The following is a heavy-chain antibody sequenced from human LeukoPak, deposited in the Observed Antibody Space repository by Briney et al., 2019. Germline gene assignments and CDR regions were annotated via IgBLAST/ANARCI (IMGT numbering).Heavy chain of an antibody. D-gene: IGHD6-19*01. J-gene: IGHJ2*01. Sequence: SQTLSLTCAISGDSLSSNTAAWNWIRQSPSRGLEWLGRTYFRSKLYHDYAVSVESRITLNPDTSKNQFSLQLNSVTPEDTAVYYCARARHNIHNGWAWYFDLWGRGTLVTVSS. CDR1: GDSLSSNTAA. CDR3: ARARHNIHNGWAWYFDL. CDR2: TYFRSKLYH. V-gene: IGHV6-1*01.